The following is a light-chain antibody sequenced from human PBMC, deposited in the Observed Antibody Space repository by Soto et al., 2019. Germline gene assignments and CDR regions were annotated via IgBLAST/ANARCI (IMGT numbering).Light chain of an antibody. CDR3: QQRTKWRT. CDR2: GAS. CDR1: QGVSSN. V-gene: IGKV3-15*01. J-gene: IGKJ1*01. Sequence: VMTQSPATLSVSPWDTATLSCRASQGVSSNLAWYQQKSGQAPRLLIYGASTRATGVPARFSGSGSGTDFTLTISSLEPEDFAVYYCQQRTKWRTFGQGTKVDIK.